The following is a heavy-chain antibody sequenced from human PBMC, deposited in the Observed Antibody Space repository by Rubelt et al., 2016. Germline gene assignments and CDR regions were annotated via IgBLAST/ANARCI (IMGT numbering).Heavy chain of an antibody. V-gene: IGHV4-59*01. D-gene: IGHD5-12*01. CDR2: IYYSGST. Sequence: QVQLQESGPGLVKPSETLSLTCTVSGGSISSYYWSWIRQPPGKGLEWIGSIYYSGSTNFNPSLKSRVTISIDTSKNQFSLKLSSVTAADTAGYYCARGGPTREDSYNYYYYGMDVWGQGTTVTVSS. J-gene: IGHJ6*02. CDR3: ARGGPTREDSYNYYYYGMDV. CDR1: GGSISSYY.